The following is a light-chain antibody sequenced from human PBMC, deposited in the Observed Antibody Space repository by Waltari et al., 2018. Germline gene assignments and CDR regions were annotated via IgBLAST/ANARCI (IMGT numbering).Light chain of an antibody. CDR3: QQYGSSPLT. CDR1: QSVSSNY. CDR2: GAS. Sequence: EIVLTQYPATLSFSPGQSATLSCRASQSVSSNYLAWYQQIPGPAPRLLIYGASSIATGIADRFSGSASGTYFTLTISRLEPEDFAVYCWQQYGSSPLTFGQGTKLEIK. J-gene: IGKJ2*01. V-gene: IGKV3-20*01.